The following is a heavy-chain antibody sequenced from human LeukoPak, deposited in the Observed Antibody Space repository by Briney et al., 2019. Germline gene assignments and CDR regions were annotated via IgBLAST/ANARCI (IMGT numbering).Heavy chain of an antibody. J-gene: IGHJ6*02. CDR3: ARDTSPFGYGDYVIYYYYGMDV. V-gene: IGHV3-48*03. CDR2: ISSSGSTI. CDR1: GFTFSSYE. Sequence: GGSLRLSCAASGFTFSSYEMNWVRQAPGKGLEWVSYISSSGSTIYYADSVKGRFTISRDNAKNSLYLQMNSLRAEDTAVYYCARDTSPFGYGDYVIYYYYGMDVWGQGTTVTVSS. D-gene: IGHD4-17*01.